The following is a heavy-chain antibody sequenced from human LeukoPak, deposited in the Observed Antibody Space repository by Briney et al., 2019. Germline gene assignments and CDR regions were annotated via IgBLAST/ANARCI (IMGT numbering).Heavy chain of an antibody. CDR1: GYTFTGYY. D-gene: IGHD3-10*01. Sequence: ASVKVSCKASGYTFTGYYMHWMRQAPGQGLEWMGWINPNSGGTNYAQKFQGRVTMTRDTSISTAYMELSRLRSDDTAVYYCARVSAYMVRGVTNWFDPWGQGTLVTVSS. CDR3: ARVSAYMVRGVTNWFDP. V-gene: IGHV1-2*02. J-gene: IGHJ5*02. CDR2: INPNSGGT.